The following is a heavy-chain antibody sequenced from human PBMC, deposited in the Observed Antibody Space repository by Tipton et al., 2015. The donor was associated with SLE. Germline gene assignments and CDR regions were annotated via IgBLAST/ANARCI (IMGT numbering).Heavy chain of an antibody. CDR1: GGSINSDY. J-gene: IGHJ3*02. D-gene: IGHD6-6*01. V-gene: IGHV4-59*01. CDR2: IYYDGSA. Sequence: TLSLTCTVSGGSINSDYWSWFRQSPGKGLEWIAYIYYDGSAKYNPSLKSRVSMSVDTSKNQFSLKLTSVTAADTAVYYSARRLYSSSSDAFDIWGQGTVVTVSS. CDR3: ARRLYSSSSDAFDI.